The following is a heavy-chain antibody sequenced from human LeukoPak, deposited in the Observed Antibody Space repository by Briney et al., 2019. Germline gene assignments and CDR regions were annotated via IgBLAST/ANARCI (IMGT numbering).Heavy chain of an antibody. CDR2: ISSFSGTI. D-gene: IGHD2-2*01. Sequence: GGSLRLSCVASGITFSSYSMNWVRQAPGKGLEWVSYISSFSGTINYADSVKGRFTISRDNSKNTLYLQMNSLRAEDTAVYYCAKVSYCSSTSCQIDYWGQGTLVTVSS. V-gene: IGHV3-48*01. J-gene: IGHJ4*02. CDR3: AKVSYCSSTSCQIDY. CDR1: GITFSSYS.